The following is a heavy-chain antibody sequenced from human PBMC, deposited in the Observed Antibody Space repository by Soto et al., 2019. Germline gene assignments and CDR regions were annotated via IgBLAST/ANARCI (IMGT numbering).Heavy chain of an antibody. CDR3: ARQGIKYSSSWYGGDYYGMDV. Sequence: SETLSLTCTVSGGSISSYYWSWIRQPPGKGLEWIGYIYYSGSTNYNPSLKSRVTISVDTSKNQFSLKLSSVTAADTAVYYCARQGIKYSSSWYGGDYYGMDVWGQGTTVTVSS. J-gene: IGHJ6*02. V-gene: IGHV4-59*08. CDR1: GGSISSYY. D-gene: IGHD6-13*01. CDR2: IYYSGST.